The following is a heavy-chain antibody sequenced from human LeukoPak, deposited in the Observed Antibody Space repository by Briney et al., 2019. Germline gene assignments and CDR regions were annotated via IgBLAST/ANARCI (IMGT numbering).Heavy chain of an antibody. CDR3: ARSGPTQGPRRSNWFDH. CDR2: IYYSWST. V-gene: IGHV4-31*03. Sequence: PSQTLSLTCTVSGDSITSEGYYWSWLRQRPGAGLEWIGHIYYSWSTHRNQSLKSRLTISIDTSKNQFSLKLTSVTAADTAVYYCARSGPTQGPRRSNWFDHWGQGTLVTVPS. J-gene: IGHJ5*02. CDR1: GDSITSEGYY.